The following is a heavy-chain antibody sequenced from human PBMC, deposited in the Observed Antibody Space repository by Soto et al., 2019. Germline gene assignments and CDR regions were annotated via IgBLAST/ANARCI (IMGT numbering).Heavy chain of an antibody. D-gene: IGHD6-13*01. CDR1: GFTFSSYG. V-gene: IGHV3-30*18. J-gene: IGHJ6*02. CDR3: AKLYSSSWYVYYGMDV. Sequence: VGSLRLSCAASGFTFSSYGMHWVRQAPGKGLEWVAVISYDGSNKYYADSVKGRFTISRDNSKNTLYLQMNSLRAEDTAVYYCAKLYSSSWYVYYGMDVWGQGTTVTVSS. CDR2: ISYDGSNK.